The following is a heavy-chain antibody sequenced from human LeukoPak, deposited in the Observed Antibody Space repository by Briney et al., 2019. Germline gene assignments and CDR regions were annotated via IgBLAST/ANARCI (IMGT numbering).Heavy chain of an antibody. CDR1: GGTFSSYA. CDR3: ATYPNIAAATGAFDY. D-gene: IGHD6-13*01. J-gene: IGHJ4*02. Sequence: ASVKVSCKASGGTFSSYAISWVRQAPGQGLEWMGRIIPIFGTANYAQKFQGRVTITTDESTSTAYMELSSLRSEDTAVYYCATYPNIAAATGAFDYWGQGTLVTVSS. CDR2: IIPIFGTA. V-gene: IGHV1-69*05.